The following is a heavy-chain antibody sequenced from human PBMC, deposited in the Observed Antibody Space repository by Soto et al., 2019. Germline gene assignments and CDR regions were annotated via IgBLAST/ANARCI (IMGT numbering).Heavy chain of an antibody. J-gene: IGHJ5*02. V-gene: IGHV3-15*01. CDR2: IKSKSDGGST. CDR3: TADLRSPARRFDP. Sequence: EAQLVESGGGFVKPGESLRLSCSASGFTFSAAWMNWVRQAPGKGPEWVGRIKSKSDGGSTDYAAPVRGRFSISRDDSENTLSLQMNSLKTEDTAVYYCTADLRSPARRFDPWGQGTLVTVSS. D-gene: IGHD4-17*01. CDR1: GFTFSAAW.